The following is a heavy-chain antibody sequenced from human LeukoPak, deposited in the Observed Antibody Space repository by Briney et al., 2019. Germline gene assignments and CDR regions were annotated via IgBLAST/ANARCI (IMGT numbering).Heavy chain of an antibody. Sequence: ASVKVSCKASGYTFTSYGISWVRQAPGQGLEWMGWISAYSGNTNYAQKLQGRVTMTTDTSTSTAYMELRSLRPDDTAVYYCARRGYDILTGYYDVDYWGQGTLVTVSS. J-gene: IGHJ4*02. V-gene: IGHV1-18*01. CDR2: ISAYSGNT. D-gene: IGHD3-9*01. CDR3: ARRGYDILTGYYDVDY. CDR1: GYTFTSYG.